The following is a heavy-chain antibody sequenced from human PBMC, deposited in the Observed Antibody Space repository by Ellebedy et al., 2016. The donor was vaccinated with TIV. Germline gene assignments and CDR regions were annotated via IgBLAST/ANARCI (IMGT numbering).Heavy chain of an antibody. CDR3: ARPTVPRGEKAFDI. J-gene: IGHJ3*02. Sequence: ASVKVSXXASGYTFTGYYMHWVRQAPGQGLEWMGWINPNSGGTNYAQKFQGRVTMTRDTSISTAYMELSRLRSDDTAVYYCARPTVPRGEKAFDIWGQGTMVTVSS. V-gene: IGHV1-2*02. CDR1: GYTFTGYY. CDR2: INPNSGGT. D-gene: IGHD4-17*01.